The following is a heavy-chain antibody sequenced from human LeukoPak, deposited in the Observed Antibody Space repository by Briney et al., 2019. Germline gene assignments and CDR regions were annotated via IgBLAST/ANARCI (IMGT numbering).Heavy chain of an antibody. CDR1: GGSISSSSYY. D-gene: IGHD6-19*01. V-gene: IGHV4-39*01. Sequence: PSETLSLTCTVSGGSISSSSYYWGWIRQPPGKGLEWIGGIYYSGSTYYNPSLKSRVTISVDTSKNQFSLKLSSVTAADTAVYYCARHSDSSGWVNDAFDIWGQGTMVTVSS. J-gene: IGHJ3*02. CDR3: ARHSDSSGWVNDAFDI. CDR2: IYYSGST.